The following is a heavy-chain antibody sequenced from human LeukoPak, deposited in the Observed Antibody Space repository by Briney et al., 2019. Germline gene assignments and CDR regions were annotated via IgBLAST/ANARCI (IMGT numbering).Heavy chain of an antibody. V-gene: IGHV4-34*01. J-gene: IGHJ4*02. CDR3: ARIGLIAVAGNSDY. Sequence: SETLSLTCAVYGGSFSGYYWSWIRQPPGKGLEWIGEINHSGSTNYSPSLKSRVTISVDTSKNQFSLKLSSVTAADTAVYYCARIGLIAVAGNSDYWGQGTLVTVSS. CDR1: GGSFSGYY. D-gene: IGHD6-19*01. CDR2: INHSGST.